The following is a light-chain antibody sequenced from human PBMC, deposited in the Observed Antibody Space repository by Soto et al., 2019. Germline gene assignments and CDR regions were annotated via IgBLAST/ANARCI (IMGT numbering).Light chain of an antibody. CDR2: GAL. CDR3: QQYGSSPWT. CDR1: QSVSSSY. Sequence: EIVLTQSPGTLSLSPGERATLSCRASQSVSSSYLAWYQQKPGQAPRLLIYGALSRATGIPDRFSGSGSGTDFTLTISSLEPEDFAVYYCQQYGSSPWTFGQGTKVEIK. J-gene: IGKJ1*01. V-gene: IGKV3-20*01.